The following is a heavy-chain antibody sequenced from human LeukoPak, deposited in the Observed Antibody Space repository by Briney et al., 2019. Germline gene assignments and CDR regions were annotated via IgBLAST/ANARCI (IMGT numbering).Heavy chain of an antibody. Sequence: GESLKISCRGSGYSFTTYWIGWVRQMPGKGLEWMGIIYPGDSDTRYSPSFQGQVTMSADKSINTAYLQWSSLKASDTATYYCARRQGCSSTSCPPDSWGQGTLVTVSS. J-gene: IGHJ4*02. CDR1: GYSFTTYW. CDR3: ARRQGCSSTSCPPDS. CDR2: IYPGDSDT. D-gene: IGHD2-2*01. V-gene: IGHV5-51*01.